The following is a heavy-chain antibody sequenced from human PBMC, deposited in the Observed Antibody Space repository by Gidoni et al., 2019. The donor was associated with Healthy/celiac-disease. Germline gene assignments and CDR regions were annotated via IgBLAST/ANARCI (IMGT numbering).Heavy chain of an antibody. CDR2: IYYSGST. CDR3: ARIAVAGTFDY. J-gene: IGHJ4*02. Sequence: QVQLQASGPGLVKPSETLSLTCTVSGGSISSSYWSWIRQPPGKGLEWIGYIYYSGSTNYNPSLKSRVTISVDTSKNQFSLKLSYVTAADTAVYYCARIAVAGTFDYWGQGTLVTVSS. D-gene: IGHD6-19*01. V-gene: IGHV4-59*08. CDR1: GGSISSSY.